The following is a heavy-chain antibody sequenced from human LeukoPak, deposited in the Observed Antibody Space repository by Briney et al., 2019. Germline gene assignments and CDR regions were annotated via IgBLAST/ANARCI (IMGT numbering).Heavy chain of an antibody. Sequence: ASVKVSFKASGYTFTSYAIHWVRQAPGQGLEWMGWITPSGGTNYPQKFQGRVAITWDTSITTAYMDLSRLKSDDTAVYYCARDRYGDGFAHLDYWGQGALVAVSS. CDR3: ARDRYGDGFAHLDY. V-gene: IGHV1-2*02. CDR2: ITPSGGT. CDR1: GYTFTSYA. D-gene: IGHD5-18*01. J-gene: IGHJ4*02.